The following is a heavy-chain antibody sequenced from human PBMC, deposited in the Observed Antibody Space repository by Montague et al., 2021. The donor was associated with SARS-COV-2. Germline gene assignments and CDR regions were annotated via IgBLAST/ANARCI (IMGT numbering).Heavy chain of an antibody. CDR3: ARRTDILTGYYDY. D-gene: IGHD3-9*01. Sequence: SETLSLTCAASGGSISHYYWNWVRQPPGKGLEWIGYIYSSGGTNYNPSLKSRVTLSLDAAKNHFSLRLSSVTAADTAVYYCARRTDILTGYYDYWGQGTLVTVSS. J-gene: IGHJ4*02. CDR2: IYSSGGT. CDR1: GGSISHYY. V-gene: IGHV4-59*01.